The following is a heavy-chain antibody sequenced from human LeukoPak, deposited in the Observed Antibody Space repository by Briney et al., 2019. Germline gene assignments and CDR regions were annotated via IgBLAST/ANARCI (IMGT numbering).Heavy chain of an antibody. V-gene: IGHV3-13*01. J-gene: IGHJ3*02. CDR3: ARGGDVLGPDAFDI. Sequence: GGSLRLSCAASGFTFSSYDMHWVRQATGKGLEWVSAIGTAGDTYYPGSVKGRFTISRENAKNSLYLQMNSLRAGDTAAYYCARGGDVLGPDAFDIWGQGTMVTVSS. CDR1: GFTFSSYD. CDR2: IGTAGDT. D-gene: IGHD3-10*01.